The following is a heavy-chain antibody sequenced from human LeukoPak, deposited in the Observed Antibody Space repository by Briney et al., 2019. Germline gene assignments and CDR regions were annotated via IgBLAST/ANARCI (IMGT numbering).Heavy chain of an antibody. Sequence: GGSLRLSCAASGFTVSSNYMSWVRQAPGEWLEWVSVIYSGGSTHYADSVKGRFTISRDNSKNTLYLQMKRLRAEDTPVYYCARGPCSNIYLSYGMDVWGPGTTVTVSS. CDR1: GFTVSSNY. J-gene: IGHJ6*02. V-gene: IGHV3-66*01. CDR3: ARGPCSNIYLSYGMDV. D-gene: IGHD2-2*01. CDR2: IYSGGST.